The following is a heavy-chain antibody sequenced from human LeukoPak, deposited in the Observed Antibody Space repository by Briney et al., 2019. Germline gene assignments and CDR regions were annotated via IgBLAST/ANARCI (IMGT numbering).Heavy chain of an antibody. V-gene: IGHV1-69*13. CDR3: ATAKYYDFWSGYPFDY. CDR2: IIPIFGTA. J-gene: IGHJ4*02. D-gene: IGHD3-3*01. Sequence: SVKVSCKASGGTFSSYAISWVRQAPGQGLGWMGGIIPIFGTANYAQKFQGRVTITADESTSTAYMELSSLRSEDTAVYYCATAKYYDFWSGYPFDYWGQGTLVTVSS. CDR1: GGTFSSYA.